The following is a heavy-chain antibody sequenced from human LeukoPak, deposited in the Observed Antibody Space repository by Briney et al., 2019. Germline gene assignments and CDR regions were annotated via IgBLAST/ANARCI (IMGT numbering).Heavy chain of an antibody. V-gene: IGHV1-46*01. Sequence: GASAKVSCKASGYTFTSYYMRWVRQAPGQGLEWMGIINPSGGSTSYAQKFQGRVTMTRDTSTSTVYMELSSLRSEDTAVYYCANICSSTSCYLDYWGQGTLVTVSS. CDR3: ANICSSTSCYLDY. J-gene: IGHJ4*02. D-gene: IGHD2-2*01. CDR1: GYTFTSYY. CDR2: INPSGGST.